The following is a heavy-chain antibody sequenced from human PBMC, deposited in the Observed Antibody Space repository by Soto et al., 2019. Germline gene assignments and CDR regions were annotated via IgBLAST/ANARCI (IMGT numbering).Heavy chain of an antibody. Sequence: ASVKVSCKASGGTLSSYAISWVRQAPGQGLEWMGGIIPIFGTANYAQKFQGRVTITADESTSTAYMELSSLRSEDTAVYYCAREYSSSSGVRLDPWGKGTLVTVSS. J-gene: IGHJ5*02. CDR1: GGTLSSYA. CDR3: AREYSSSSGVRLDP. CDR2: IIPIFGTA. D-gene: IGHD6-6*01. V-gene: IGHV1-69*13.